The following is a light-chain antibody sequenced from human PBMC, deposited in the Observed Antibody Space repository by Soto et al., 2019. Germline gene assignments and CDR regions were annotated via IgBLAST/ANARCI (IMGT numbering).Light chain of an antibody. CDR2: DVS. CDR3: SSYTSSSTPCV. J-gene: IGLJ1*01. V-gene: IGLV2-14*03. CDR1: SSDVGGYNY. Sequence: QSALTQPASVSGSPGQSITISCTGTSSDVGGYNYVSWYQQHPGKAPKLLIYDVSNRPSGVSNRFSGSKSGNTASLTISGLQAEDEADYYCSSYTSSSTPCVFGPGTKVTVL.